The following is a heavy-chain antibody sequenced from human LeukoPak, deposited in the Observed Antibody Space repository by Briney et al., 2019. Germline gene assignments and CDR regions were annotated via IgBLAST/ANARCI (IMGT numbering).Heavy chain of an antibody. J-gene: IGHJ5*02. CDR3: AKDDGRS. CDR2: ISWNSGSI. Sequence: GGSLRLSCAASGFTFDDYAMHWVRQAPGKGLEWVSGISWNSGSIGYADSVKGRFTISRDNAKNSLYLQMNSLRAEDTALYYCAKDDGRSWGQGTLVTVSS. D-gene: IGHD3-16*01. V-gene: IGHV3-9*01. CDR1: GFTFDDYA.